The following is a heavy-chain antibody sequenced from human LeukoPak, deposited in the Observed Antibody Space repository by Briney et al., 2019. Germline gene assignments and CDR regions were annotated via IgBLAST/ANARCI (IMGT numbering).Heavy chain of an antibody. V-gene: IGHV3-30*18. D-gene: IGHD5-24*01. J-gene: IGHJ5*02. CDR3: AKGAGWLQYLKPHNWFDP. CDR2: ISYDGSNK. CDR1: GFTFSSYG. Sequence: GGSLRLSCAASGFTFSSYGMHWVRQAPGKGLEWVAVISYDGSNKYYADSVKGRFTISRDNSKNTLYLQMNSLRAEDTAVYYCAKGAGWLQYLKPHNWFDPWGQGTLVTASS.